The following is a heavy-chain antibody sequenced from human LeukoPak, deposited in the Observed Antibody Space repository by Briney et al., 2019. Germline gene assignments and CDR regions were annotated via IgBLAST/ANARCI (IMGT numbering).Heavy chain of an antibody. D-gene: IGHD1-26*01. CDR2: INPNSGGT. CDR3: ASEFSDSGCYSPLDY. J-gene: IGHJ4*02. CDR1: GYTFTGYY. Sequence: ASVKVSCKASGYTFTGYYMHWVRQAPGQGLEWMGWINPNSGGTNYAQKFQGRVTMTRDTSISTAYMELSRLRSDDTAVYYCASEFSDSGCYSPLDYWGQGTLVTVSS. V-gene: IGHV1-2*02.